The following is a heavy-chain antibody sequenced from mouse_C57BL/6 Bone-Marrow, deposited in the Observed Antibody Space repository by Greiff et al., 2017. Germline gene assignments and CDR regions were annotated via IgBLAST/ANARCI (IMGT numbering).Heavy chain of an antibody. V-gene: IGHV14-2*01. Sequence: VQLQQSGAELVKPGASVKLSCTASGFNIKDYYMHWVKQRTEQGLAWIGRIDPEDGETKYAPQFQGKATITADTSSNTAYLQLSSLTSEDTAVYYCARGGANWDLFAYWGQGTLVTVSA. CDR1: GFNIKDYY. CDR3: ARGGANWDLFAY. CDR2: IDPEDGET. D-gene: IGHD4-1*01. J-gene: IGHJ3*01.